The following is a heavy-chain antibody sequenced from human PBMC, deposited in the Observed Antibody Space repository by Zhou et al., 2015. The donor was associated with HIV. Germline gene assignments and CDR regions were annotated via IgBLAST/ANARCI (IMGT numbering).Heavy chain of an antibody. J-gene: IGHJ4*02. V-gene: IGHV1-69*01. Sequence: QVQLVQSGAEVKKPGSSVKVSCKASGGTFSSYFIGWVRQAPGQGLEWMGGIIPLSGATSYAHKFQDRLTITADESTSTAYMELTGLRSEDTAVYYCARGDNMEFWGYWGQGTLVTVSS. CDR1: GGTFSSYF. CDR3: ARGDNMEFWGY. CDR2: IIPLSGAT. D-gene: IGHD3-16*01.